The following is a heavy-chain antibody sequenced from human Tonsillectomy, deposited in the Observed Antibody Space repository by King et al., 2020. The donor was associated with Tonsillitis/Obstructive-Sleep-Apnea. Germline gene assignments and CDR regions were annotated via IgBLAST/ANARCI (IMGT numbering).Heavy chain of an antibody. J-gene: IGHJ4*02. D-gene: IGHD2-2*01. Sequence: VQLVESGAEVKKPGASVKVSCKASGYTFTSYGISWVRQAPGQGLEWMGWISAYNGNTNYAQKLHGRVTMTTETSTRTAYRELRGLRSDDTAVYDCARKCCSSTSCYPFDYWGQGTLVTVSS. V-gene: IGHV1-18*01. CDR3: ARKCCSSTSCYPFDY. CDR1: GYTFTSYG. CDR2: ISAYNGNT.